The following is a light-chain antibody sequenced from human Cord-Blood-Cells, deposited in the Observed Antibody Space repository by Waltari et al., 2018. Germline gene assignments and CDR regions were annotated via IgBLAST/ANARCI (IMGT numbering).Light chain of an antibody. CDR1: QSVSSSY. CDR3: QQYGSSPLT. V-gene: IGKV3-20*01. CDR2: GAS. Sequence: EIVLTPSPGTLSLTPGKRATLPCRASQSVSSSYLAWYQQKPGQAPRLLSYGASSRATGIPDRFSGSESVTDFTLTISRLEPEDFAVYYCQQYGSSPLTFGGGTKVEIK. J-gene: IGKJ4*01.